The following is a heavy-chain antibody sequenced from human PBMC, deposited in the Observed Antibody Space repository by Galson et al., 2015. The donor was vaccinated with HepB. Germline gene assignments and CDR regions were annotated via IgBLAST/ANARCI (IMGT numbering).Heavy chain of an antibody. CDR2: ISTSSTTI. CDR1: GLSFSSYS. D-gene: IGHD1-26*01. Sequence: SLRLSCAASGLSFSSYSMNWVRQAPGKGLEWVSYISTSSTTIYYADSVKGRFTVSRDNAKNSLYLQMNSLRDEDTAIYYCARGLGNRDYWGQGTRVTVSS. V-gene: IGHV3-48*02. J-gene: IGHJ4*02. CDR3: ARGLGNRDY.